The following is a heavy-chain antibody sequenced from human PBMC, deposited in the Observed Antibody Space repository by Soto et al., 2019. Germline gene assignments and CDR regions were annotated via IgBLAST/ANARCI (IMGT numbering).Heavy chain of an antibody. CDR3: AKETPQKYFDY. J-gene: IGHJ4*02. CDR2: ISWNSGSI. CDR1: GFTFDDYA. V-gene: IGHV3-9*01. Sequence: GGSLRLSCAASGFTFDDYAMHWVRQAPGKGLEWVSGISWNSGSIGYADSVKGRFTISRDNAKNSLYLQMNSLRAEDTALYYCAKETPQKYFDYWGQGTLVTVSS.